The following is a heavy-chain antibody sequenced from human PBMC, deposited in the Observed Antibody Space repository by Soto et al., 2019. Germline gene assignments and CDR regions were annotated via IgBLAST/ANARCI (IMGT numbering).Heavy chain of an antibody. D-gene: IGHD5-12*01. Sequence: GGSLRLSCAASGFTFSSYSMNWVRQAPGKGLEWVSSISSSSSYIYYADSVKGRFTISRDNAKNSLYLQMNSLRAEDTAVYYCASWGYSGYDFDYWRQGTLVTVSS. CDR3: ASWGYSGYDFDY. J-gene: IGHJ4*02. CDR1: GFTFSSYS. CDR2: ISSSSSYI. V-gene: IGHV3-21*01.